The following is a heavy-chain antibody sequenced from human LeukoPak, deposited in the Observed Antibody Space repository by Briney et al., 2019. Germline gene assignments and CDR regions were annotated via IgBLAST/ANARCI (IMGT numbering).Heavy chain of an antibody. J-gene: IGHJ6*02. CDR1: GFTFSSYS. V-gene: IGHV3-21*01. D-gene: IGHD3-22*01. CDR2: ISSSSGYI. CDR3: ARWTDSSDYYYAHYGMDV. Sequence: GGSLRLSCAASGFTFSSYSMNWVRQAPGKGLEWVSSISSSSGYIYYADSVKGRFTISRDNAKNSLYLQMNSLRAEDTAVYYCARWTDSSDYYYAHYGMDVWGQGTTVTVSS.